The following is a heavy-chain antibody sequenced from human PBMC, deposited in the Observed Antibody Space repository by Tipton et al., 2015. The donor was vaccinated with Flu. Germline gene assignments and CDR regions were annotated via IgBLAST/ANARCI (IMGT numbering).Heavy chain of an antibody. CDR2: IYYSGST. J-gene: IGHJ4*02. Sequence: TLSLTCTVSGGSISSSSYYWGWIRQPPGKGLEWIGSIYYSGSTYYNPSLKSRVTISVDTSKNQFFLKLSSVTAADTAVYYCARVTIVVVAAPGIYFGYWGQGTLVTVSS. V-gene: IGHV4-39*07. CDR1: GGSISSSSYY. CDR3: ARVTIVVVAAPGIYFGY. D-gene: IGHD2-21*01.